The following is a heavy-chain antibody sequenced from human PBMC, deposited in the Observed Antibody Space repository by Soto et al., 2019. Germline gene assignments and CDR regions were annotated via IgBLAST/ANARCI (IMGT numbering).Heavy chain of an antibody. CDR2: INSDGSST. Sequence: GGSLRLSCAASGYTFSSYWMHWVRQAPGKGLVWVSRINSDGSSTSYADSVKGRFTISRDNAKNTLYLQMNSLRAEDTAVYYCARDHQVAATFFDLWGRGTLVTVSS. D-gene: IGHD2-15*01. CDR1: GYTFSSYW. V-gene: IGHV3-74*01. J-gene: IGHJ2*01. CDR3: ARDHQVAATFFDL.